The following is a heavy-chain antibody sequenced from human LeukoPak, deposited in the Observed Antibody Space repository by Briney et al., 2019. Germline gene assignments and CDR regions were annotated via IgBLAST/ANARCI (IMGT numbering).Heavy chain of an antibody. J-gene: IGHJ5*02. Sequence: ASVKVSCKASGYTFTGYYMHWVRQAPGQGLEWMGWISAYNGNTNYAQKLQGRVTMTTDTSTSTAYMELRSLRSDDTAVYYCAREPNCSGGSCYSYWFDPWGQGTLVTVSS. D-gene: IGHD2-15*01. CDR1: GYTFTGYY. V-gene: IGHV1-18*04. CDR2: ISAYNGNT. CDR3: AREPNCSGGSCYSYWFDP.